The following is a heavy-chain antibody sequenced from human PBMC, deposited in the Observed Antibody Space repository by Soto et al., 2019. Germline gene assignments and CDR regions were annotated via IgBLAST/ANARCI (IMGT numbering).Heavy chain of an antibody. J-gene: IGHJ6*02. CDR3: ARGSGSSWDRRYYYYGMDV. CDR2: IDPSDSYT. CDR1: GYSFASYW. Sequence: GESLKISFKGSGYSFASYWISWVRQMPGKGLEWMGRIDPSDSYTNYSPSFQGHVTISADKSISTAYLQRSSLKASDTAMYYCARGSGSSWDRRYYYYGMDVWGQGTTVTVSS. V-gene: IGHV5-10-1*01. D-gene: IGHD6-13*01.